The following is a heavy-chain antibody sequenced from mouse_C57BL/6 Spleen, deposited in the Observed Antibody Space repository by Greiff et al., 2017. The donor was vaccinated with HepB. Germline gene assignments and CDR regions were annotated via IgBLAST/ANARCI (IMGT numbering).Heavy chain of an antibody. CDR1: GYTFTSYW. CDR3: VTGSEDYFDY. V-gene: IGHV1-69*01. Sequence: VQLQQSGAELVMPGASVKLSCKASGYTFTSYWMHWVKQRPGQGLEWIGEIDPSDSYTNYNQKFKGKSTLTVDKSSSTAYMQLSSLTSEDSAVYYCVTGSEDYFDYWGQGTTLTVSS. CDR2: IDPSDSYT. D-gene: IGHD4-1*01. J-gene: IGHJ2*01.